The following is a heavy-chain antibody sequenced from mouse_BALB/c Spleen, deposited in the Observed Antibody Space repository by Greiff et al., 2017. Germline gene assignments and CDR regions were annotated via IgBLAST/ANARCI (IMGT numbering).Heavy chain of an antibody. V-gene: IGHV14-3*02. CDR2: IDPANGNT. CDR1: GFNIKDTY. J-gene: IGHJ4*01. CDR3: ARGDYDGGAMDY. Sequence: VQLQQSGAELVKPGASVKLSCTAAGFNIKDTYMHWVKQRPEQGLEWIGRIDPANGNTKYDQKFQGKATITADTSSNTAYLQLSSLTSEDTAVYYCARGDYDGGAMDYWGQGTSVTVSS. D-gene: IGHD2-4*01.